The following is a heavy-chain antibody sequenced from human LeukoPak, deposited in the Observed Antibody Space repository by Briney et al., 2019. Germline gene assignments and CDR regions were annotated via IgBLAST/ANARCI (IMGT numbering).Heavy chain of an antibody. V-gene: IGHV3-53*01. CDR3: ARAYGYSSSWYRAFDI. D-gene: IGHD6-13*01. CDR1: GFTVSSNY. CDR2: IYSGGST. Sequence: GGSLRLSCAASGFTVSSNYMSWVRQAPGKGLEWVSVIYSGGSTYYADSVKGRFTISRDNAKNSLYLQMNSLRAEDTAVYYCARAYGYSSSWYRAFDIWGQGTMVTVSS. J-gene: IGHJ3*02.